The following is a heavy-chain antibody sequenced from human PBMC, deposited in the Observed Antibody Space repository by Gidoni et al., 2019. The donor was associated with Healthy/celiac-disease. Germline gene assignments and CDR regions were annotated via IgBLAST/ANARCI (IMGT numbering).Heavy chain of an antibody. CDR2: ISAYNGNT. CDR3: ARGKGETKWNFLHWFDP. D-gene: IGHD1-7*01. Sequence: QVQLVQSGAEVKKPGASVKFSCKASGYTFTRYGISWVRQAPGQGLEWMGWISAYNGNTNYAQKLQGRVTMTTDTSTSTAYMELRSLRTDDTAVYYCARGKGETKWNFLHWFDPWGQGTLVTVSS. J-gene: IGHJ5*02. V-gene: IGHV1-18*01. CDR1: GYTFTRYG.